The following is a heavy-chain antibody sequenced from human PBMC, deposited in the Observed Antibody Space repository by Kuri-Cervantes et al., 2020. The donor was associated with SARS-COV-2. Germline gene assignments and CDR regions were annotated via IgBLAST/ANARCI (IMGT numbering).Heavy chain of an antibody. CDR3: AKVFIRGVVAAYYWYFDL. V-gene: IGHV3-64*04. CDR1: GFTFSNYA. Sequence: GESLKISCSASGFTFSNYAMHWVREAPGGGLEYVSAISSNGGGTYYADSVKGRFTISRDNSKNTLYLQMNSLRAEDTAVYYCAKVFIRGVVAAYYWYFDLWGRGTLVTVSS. D-gene: IGHD2-15*01. CDR2: ISSNGGGT. J-gene: IGHJ2*01.